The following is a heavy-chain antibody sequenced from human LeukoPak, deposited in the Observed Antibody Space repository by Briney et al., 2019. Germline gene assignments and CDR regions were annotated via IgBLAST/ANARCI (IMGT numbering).Heavy chain of an antibody. CDR2: IIPIFGTA. D-gene: IGHD5-24*01. Sequence: ASVKVSCKASGGTFSSYAISWVRQAPGQGLEWMGGIIPIFGTANYAQKFQVRVTITTDESTSTAYMELSSLRSEDTAVYYCARVSGDGYTTGAFDIWGQGTMVTVSS. J-gene: IGHJ3*02. CDR3: ARVSGDGYTTGAFDI. V-gene: IGHV1-69*05. CDR1: GGTFSSYA.